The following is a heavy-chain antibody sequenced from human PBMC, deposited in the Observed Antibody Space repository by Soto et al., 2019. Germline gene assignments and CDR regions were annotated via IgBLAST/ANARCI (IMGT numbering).Heavy chain of an antibody. D-gene: IGHD2-2*01. V-gene: IGHV1-18*01. CDR2: ISAYNGNT. CDR1: GYTFTSYG. CDR3: ARDQGRDQLPQPESYYYYYYMDV. J-gene: IGHJ6*03. Sequence: QVQLVQSGAEVKKPGASVKVSCKASGYTFTSYGISWVRQAPGQGLEWMGWISAYNGNTNYAQKLQGRVTMTTDTSTSTAYMELRRLRSDDTAVYYCARDQGRDQLPQPESYYYYYYMDVWGKGTTVTVSS.